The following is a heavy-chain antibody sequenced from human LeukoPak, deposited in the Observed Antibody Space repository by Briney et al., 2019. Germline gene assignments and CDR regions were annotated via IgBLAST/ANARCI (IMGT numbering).Heavy chain of an antibody. CDR3: ARESVIIAAAGKGFDY. V-gene: IGHV1-2*02. Sequence: SVKVSCKASRYTFTGYYMHWVRQAPGQGLEWMGWINPNSGGTNYAQKFQGRVTMTRDTSISTAYMELSRLRSDDTAVYYCARESVIIAAAGKGFDYWGQGTLVTVSS. CDR1: RYTFTGYY. CDR2: INPNSGGT. D-gene: IGHD6-13*01. J-gene: IGHJ4*02.